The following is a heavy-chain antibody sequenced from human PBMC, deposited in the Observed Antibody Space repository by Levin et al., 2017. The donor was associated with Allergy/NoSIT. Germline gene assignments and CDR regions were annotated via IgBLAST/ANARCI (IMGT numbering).Heavy chain of an antibody. D-gene: IGHD2-2*01. J-gene: IGHJ6*02. CDR2: TRSKAYGGTT. V-gene: IGHV3-49*03. CDR3: TRGVVVPAAMKYYYYGMDV. Sequence: QPGGSLRLSCRGSGFIFGDYAMSWFRQAPGKGLEWVGFTRSKAYGGTTEYAASVNGRLTISRDDSKSIAYLQMNSLKTEDTAVYYCTRGVVVPAAMKYYYYGMDVWGQGTTVTVSS. CDR1: GFIFGDYA.